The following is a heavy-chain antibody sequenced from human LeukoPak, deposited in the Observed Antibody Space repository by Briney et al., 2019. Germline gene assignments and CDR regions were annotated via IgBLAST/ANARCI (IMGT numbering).Heavy chain of an antibody. J-gene: IGHJ4*02. CDR3: ARLIQPHHPNFHY. CDR1: GFTFSSYA. Sequence: GGSLRLSCAASGFTFSSYAMHWVGQGPGKGVERGAVISYHRSNKYYADSVKARFTISRDNSKNTLYLQMNSLRAEDTAVYYCARLIQPHHPNFHYWGQGTLLTVPS. CDR2: ISYHRSNK. D-gene: IGHD5-18*01. V-gene: IGHV3-30*04.